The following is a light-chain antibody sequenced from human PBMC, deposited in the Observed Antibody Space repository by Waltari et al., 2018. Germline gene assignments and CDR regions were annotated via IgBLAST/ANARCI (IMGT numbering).Light chain of an antibody. V-gene: IGKV1-39*01. CDR3: QQSYSTPIT. Sequence: DIQMTQSPSSLSASVGDRVTITCRASQSISSYLNWYQQKPGKAPKPLIFAASSLQSGVPSRFIGSRSETDFTLTISSLQPEDFATYYCQQSYSTPITFGQGTRLEIK. J-gene: IGKJ5*01. CDR1: QSISSY. CDR2: AAS.